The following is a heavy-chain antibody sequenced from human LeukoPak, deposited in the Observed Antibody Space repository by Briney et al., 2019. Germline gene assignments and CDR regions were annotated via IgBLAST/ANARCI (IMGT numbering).Heavy chain of an antibody. Sequence: GGSLRLSCAASGFTFGHYWMHWVRHAPGKGLVWVSRINSDGSSTSYADSVKGRFTISRDNAKNTLYLQMNSLRAEDTAVYYCARDVTMVRGVINTYTNWGQGTLVTVSS. CDR3: ARDVTMVRGVINTYTN. J-gene: IGHJ4*02. CDR1: GFTFGHYW. D-gene: IGHD3-10*01. CDR2: INSDGSST. V-gene: IGHV3-74*01.